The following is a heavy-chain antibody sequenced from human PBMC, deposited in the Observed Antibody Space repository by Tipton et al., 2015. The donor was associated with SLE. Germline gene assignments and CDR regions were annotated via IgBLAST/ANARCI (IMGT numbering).Heavy chain of an antibody. V-gene: IGHV4-39*07. CDR3: ARGLFGGSYDY. Sequence: LRLSCTVSGGSIGTSNYYWGWIRQPPGKGLEWVGSFYYTGSAYYNPSLKSRVTISVDTSKNQFSLKLSSVTAADTAVYYCARGLFGGSYDYWGQGTLVTVSS. CDR2: FYYTGSA. J-gene: IGHJ4*02. CDR1: GGSIGTSNYY. D-gene: IGHD1-26*01.